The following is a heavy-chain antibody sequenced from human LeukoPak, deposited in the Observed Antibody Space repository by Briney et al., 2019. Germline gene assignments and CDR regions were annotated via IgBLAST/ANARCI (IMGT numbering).Heavy chain of an antibody. CDR3: ARDDYLGY. J-gene: IGHJ4*02. V-gene: IGHV3-7*05. D-gene: IGHD3-16*01. CDR1: GFTFSSYW. CDR2: IKQDGSEK. Sequence: PGGSLRLSCAASGFTFSSYWMSWVRQAPGKGLEWVATIKQDGSEKSHVDSVKGRFTISRDNAKNSLYLQMNSLRDEDTAVYYCARDDYLGYWGQGTLVTVSS.